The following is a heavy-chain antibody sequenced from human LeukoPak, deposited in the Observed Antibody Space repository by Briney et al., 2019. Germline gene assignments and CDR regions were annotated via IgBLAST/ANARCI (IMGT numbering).Heavy chain of an antibody. J-gene: IGHJ4*02. CDR2: IYTSGST. Sequence: SETLSLTYTASGGSISSYYCSWLRQPAGKGLEWIGRIYTSGSTNYNPSLKSRVTMSVDTSKNQFSLKLSSVTAADTAVYYCVRDVVIGDYYGDYGGQGTMVTVSS. CDR3: VRDVVIGDYYGDY. D-gene: IGHD2-21*01. V-gene: IGHV4-4*07. CDR1: GGSISSYY.